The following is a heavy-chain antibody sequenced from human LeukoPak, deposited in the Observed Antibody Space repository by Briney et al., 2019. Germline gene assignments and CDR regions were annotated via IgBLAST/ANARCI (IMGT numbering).Heavy chain of an antibody. D-gene: IGHD3-3*01. J-gene: IGHJ4*02. CDR1: GYTFTSYA. CDR2: ISAYNGNT. CDR3: ARVYYDFWSGYFQTRGQLDY. Sequence: ASVKVSRKASGYTFTSYAMHWVRQAPGQRLEWMGWISAYNGNTNYAQKLQGRVTMTTDTSTGTAYMELRSLRSDDTAVYYCARVYYDFWSGYFQTRGQLDYWGQGTLVTVSS. V-gene: IGHV1-18*01.